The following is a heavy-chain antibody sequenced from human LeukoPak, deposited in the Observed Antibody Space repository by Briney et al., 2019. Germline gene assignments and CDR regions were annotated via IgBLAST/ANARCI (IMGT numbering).Heavy chain of an antibody. J-gene: IGHJ5*02. D-gene: IGHD3-10*01. Sequence: NSSETLSLTCTVSGGSISSYYWSWIRQPPGKGLEWIGYIYYSGSTNYNPSLKSRVTISVDTSKNQFSLKLSSVTAADTAVYYCARQSYSYYGSGSYDNWFDPWGQGTLVTVSS. CDR3: ARQSYSYYGSGSYDNWFDP. CDR2: IYYSGST. V-gene: IGHV4-59*08. CDR1: GGSISSYY.